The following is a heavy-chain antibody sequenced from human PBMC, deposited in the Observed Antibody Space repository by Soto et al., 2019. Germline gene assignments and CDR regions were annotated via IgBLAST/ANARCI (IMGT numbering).Heavy chain of an antibody. CDR1: GYTFTSYG. CDR2: ISAYNGNT. V-gene: IGHV1-18*01. CDR3: ARGVGSGSYYNQYNWFDP. Sequence: ASVKVSCKASGYTFTSYGISWVRQAPGQGLEWMGWISAYNGNTNYAQKLQGRVTMTTDTSTSIAYMELRSLRSDDTAVYYCARGVGSGSYYNQYNWFDPWGQGTLVTVS. J-gene: IGHJ5*02. D-gene: IGHD3-10*01.